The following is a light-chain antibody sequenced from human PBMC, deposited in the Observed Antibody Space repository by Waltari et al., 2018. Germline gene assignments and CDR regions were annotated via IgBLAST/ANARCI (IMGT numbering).Light chain of an antibody. CDR2: DVS. CDR3: SSYTSSSTQV. CDR1: SSDVGGYNY. V-gene: IGLV2-14*01. Sequence: QSALTQPASVSGSPGQSITISCPVTSSDVGGYNYVSWYQQHPGKAPKLMIYDVSNRPSGVSNRFSGSKSGNTASLTISGLQAEDEADYYCSSYTSSSTQVFGTGTKVTVL. J-gene: IGLJ1*01.